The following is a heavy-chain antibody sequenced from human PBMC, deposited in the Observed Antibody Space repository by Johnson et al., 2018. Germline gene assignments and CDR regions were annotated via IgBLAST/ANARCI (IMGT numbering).Heavy chain of an antibody. CDR1: GFTFDDYS. V-gene: IGHV3-9*01. J-gene: IGHJ6*03. CDR3: ASGIDYYYMDV. CDR2: FSWNVDSI. D-gene: IGHD1-26*01. Sequence: EVQLVESGGGLVQPGRSLRLSCAASGFTFDDYSMHWVRQAPGKGLEWVSGFSWNVDSIGYADSVKGRFTISRDNAKNSLYLQMNSLRAEDTAVYYCASGIDYYYMDVWGKGTTVTVSS.